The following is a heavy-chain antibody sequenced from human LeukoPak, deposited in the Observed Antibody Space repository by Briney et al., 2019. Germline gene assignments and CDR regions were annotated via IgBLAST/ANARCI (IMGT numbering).Heavy chain of an antibody. J-gene: IGHJ4*02. V-gene: IGHV4-4*07. CDR3: ARDRGYYDSSGYCYFDY. D-gene: IGHD3-22*01. CDR1: GGSISSYY. CDR2: IYTSGST. Sequence: SETLSLTCTVSGGSISSYYWSWIRQPAGKGLEWIGRIYTSGSTNYNPSLKSRVTMSVDTSKNQFSLKLSSVTAADTAVYYCARDRGYYDSSGYCYFDYWGQGTLVTVSS.